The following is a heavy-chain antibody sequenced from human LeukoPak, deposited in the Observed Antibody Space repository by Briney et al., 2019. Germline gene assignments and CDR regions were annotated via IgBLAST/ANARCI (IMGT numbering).Heavy chain of an antibody. CDR1: GGSISSGGYY. CDR3: ARVGSGDYAPGYYYYGMDV. Sequence: SETLSLTCTVSGGSISSGGYYWSWIRQHPGKGLEWIGYIYYSGSTYCNPSLKSRVTMSVDTSKSQFSLKLSSVTAADTAVYYCARVGSGDYAPGYYYYGMDVWGQGTTVTVSS. J-gene: IGHJ6*02. D-gene: IGHD4-17*01. V-gene: IGHV4-30-4*08. CDR2: IYYSGST.